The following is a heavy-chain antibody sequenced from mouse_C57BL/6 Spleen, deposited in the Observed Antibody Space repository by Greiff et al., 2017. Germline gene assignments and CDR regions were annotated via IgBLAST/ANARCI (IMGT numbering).Heavy chain of an antibody. D-gene: IGHD2-3*01. J-gene: IGHJ3*01. V-gene: IGHV1-53*01. CDR3: ARQGGYYGAWFAY. CDR1: GYTFTSYW. Sequence: VQLQQPGTELVKPGASVKLSCKASGYTFTSYWMHWVKQRPGQGLEWIGNINPSNGGTNYNEKFKSKATLTVDKSSSTAYMQLSSLTSEDSAVYYCARQGGYYGAWFAYWGQGTLVTVSA. CDR2: INPSNGGT.